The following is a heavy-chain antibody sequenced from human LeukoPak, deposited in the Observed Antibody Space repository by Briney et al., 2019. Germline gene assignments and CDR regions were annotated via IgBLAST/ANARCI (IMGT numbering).Heavy chain of an antibody. J-gene: IGHJ6*03. Sequence: PSETLSLTCAVSGASISGSGYYWGWIRQPPGKGLEWIGNIYSSGSTYYNASLQSRVTISIDTSKNQFSLRLSSVTAADTAVYYCARVRTLRFLEWLFSYYYMDVWGKGTTVTVSS. CDR3: ARVRTLRFLEWLFSYYYMDV. D-gene: IGHD3-3*01. V-gene: IGHV4-39*07. CDR2: IYSSGST. CDR1: GASISGSGYY.